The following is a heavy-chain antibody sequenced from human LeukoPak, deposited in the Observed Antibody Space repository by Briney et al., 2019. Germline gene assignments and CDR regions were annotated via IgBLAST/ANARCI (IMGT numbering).Heavy chain of an antibody. CDR2: IETAGEI. D-gene: IGHD6-13*01. J-gene: IGHJ2*01. V-gene: IGHV3-13*01. CDR3: ARAAYSSTWYSRYFDL. CDR1: GFTFSSYD. Sequence: GGSLRLSCAASGFTFSSYDILWLRQATGKGLQGVSGIETAGEIYYPGSVRGRFTISRENAKNSLYLQMTSLRAGDTAVHYCARAAYSSTWYSRYFDLWGRGTLVTVSS.